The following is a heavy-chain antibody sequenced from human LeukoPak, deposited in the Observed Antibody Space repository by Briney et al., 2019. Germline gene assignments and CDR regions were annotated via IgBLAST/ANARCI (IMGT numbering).Heavy chain of an antibody. J-gene: IGHJ4*02. V-gene: IGHV4-39*01. D-gene: IGHD2/OR15-2a*01. CDR2: IYCSGST. Sequence: NPSETLSLTCTVSGGSISSSSYYWGWIRQPPGKGPEWIGSIYCSGSTYYNPSLKSRVTISVDTSKNQFSLKLSSVTAADTAVYYCARTTFYGDYVDYWGQGTLVTVSS. CDR3: ARTTFYGDYVDY. CDR1: GGSISSSSYY.